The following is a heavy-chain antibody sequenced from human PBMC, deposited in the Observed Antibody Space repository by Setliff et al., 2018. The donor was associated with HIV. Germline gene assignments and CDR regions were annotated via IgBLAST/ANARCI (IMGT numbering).Heavy chain of an antibody. V-gene: IGHV4-39*01. CDR3: GNQAVVPADMDYYYYIDV. D-gene: IGHD2-2*01. CDR1: GGSISSSSYY. CDR2: IHESGST. J-gene: IGHJ6*03. Sequence: SETLSLTCTVSGGSISSSSYYWGWIRQPPGKGLEWIGSIHESGSTHYNPSLKSRVTISVDTSRNQFSLKLSSVTAADTAVYYCGNQAVVPADMDYYYYIDVWGKGTTVTVSS.